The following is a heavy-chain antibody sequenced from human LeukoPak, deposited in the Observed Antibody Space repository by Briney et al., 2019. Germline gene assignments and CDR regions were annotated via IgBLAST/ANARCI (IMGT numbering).Heavy chain of an antibody. Sequence: ASVKVSCKASGYTFTSYGISWVRQAPGQGLEWMGWISAYNGNTNYAQKLQGRVTMTTDTSTSTAYMELRSLRSDDTAVYYCARSQGGQWLPPVAFDIWGQGTMVTVSS. CDR3: ARSQGGQWLPPVAFDI. V-gene: IGHV1-18*01. J-gene: IGHJ3*02. D-gene: IGHD6-19*01. CDR1: GYTFTSYG. CDR2: ISAYNGNT.